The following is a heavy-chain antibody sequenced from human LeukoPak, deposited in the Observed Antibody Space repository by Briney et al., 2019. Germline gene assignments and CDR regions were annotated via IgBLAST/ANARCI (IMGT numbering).Heavy chain of an antibody. Sequence: GGTLRLSCAASGFTFSSYGMSWIRQAPGEGLEWVSYISSSGSTICYADSVKGRFTISRDNAKNSLYLQMNSLRAEDTAVYYCARGSKSYGDYIRSRIHYFDYWGQGTLVTVSS. J-gene: IGHJ4*02. D-gene: IGHD4-17*01. V-gene: IGHV3-48*04. CDR2: ISSSGSTI. CDR1: GFTFSSYG. CDR3: ARGSKSYGDYIRSRIHYFDY.